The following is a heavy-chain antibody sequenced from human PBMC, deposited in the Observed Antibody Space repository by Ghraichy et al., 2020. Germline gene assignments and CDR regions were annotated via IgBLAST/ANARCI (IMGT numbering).Heavy chain of an antibody. J-gene: IGHJ3*02. V-gene: IGHV3-33*01. CDR1: GFMFRDYG. CDR2: LWYDGSNK. CDR3: TRDQVRTYYDSSGHRALDAFDI. Sequence: GGSLRLSCAASGFMFRDYGMNWVRQAPGKGLEWIGILWYDGSNKYYADSVEGRFTISRDNSRNTVYLQMNSVRAEDTAMYYCTRDQVRTYYDSSGHRALDAFDIWGQGTRVTVSS. D-gene: IGHD3-22*01.